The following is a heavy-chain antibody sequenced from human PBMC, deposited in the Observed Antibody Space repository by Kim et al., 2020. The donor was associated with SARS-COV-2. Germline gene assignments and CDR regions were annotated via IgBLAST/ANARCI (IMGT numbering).Heavy chain of an antibody. V-gene: IGHV5-10-1*01. CDR3: ARHVGWSKYSSSWGWFDP. CDR1: GYSFTSYW. J-gene: IGHJ5*02. CDR2: IDPSDSYT. D-gene: IGHD6-6*01. Sequence: GESLQISCKGSGYSFTSYWISWVRQMPGKGLEWMGRIDPSDSYTNYSPSFQGHVTISADKSISTAYLQWSSLKASDTAMYYCARHVGWSKYSSSWGWFDPWGQGTLVTVSS.